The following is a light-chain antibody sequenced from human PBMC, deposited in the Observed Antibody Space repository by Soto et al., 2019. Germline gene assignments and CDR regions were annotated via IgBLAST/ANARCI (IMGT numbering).Light chain of an antibody. Sequence: EIVLTQFPGTLSLSPGERATLSCRASQTVSSSYFAWYQQKPGQAPRLLIYGASSRATDIPDRFSGSGSGTDFTLAISRLESEDYAVYFFQQYGSSPRTCGQGTKEEI. J-gene: IGKJ1*01. CDR1: QTVSSSY. V-gene: IGKV3-20*01. CDR3: QQYGSSPRT. CDR2: GAS.